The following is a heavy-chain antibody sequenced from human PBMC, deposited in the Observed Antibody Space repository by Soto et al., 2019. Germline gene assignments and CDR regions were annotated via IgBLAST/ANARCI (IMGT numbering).Heavy chain of an antibody. D-gene: IGHD2-15*01. J-gene: IGHJ6*03. V-gene: IGHV1-8*01. CDR3: ARRVRCAVTRRNIVVGVAATRYYYYYMEV. CDR1: GYTFTSYD. CDR2: MNPNSGNT. Sequence: QVQLVQSGAEVKKPGASVKVSCKASGYTFTSYDINWVRQATGQGLEWMGWMNPNSGNTGYAQKFQGRVTMTRNTSISTAYREQSSLRSEDTGVYYCARRVRCAVTRRNIVVGVAATRYYYYYMEVLGKGTTVTVSS.